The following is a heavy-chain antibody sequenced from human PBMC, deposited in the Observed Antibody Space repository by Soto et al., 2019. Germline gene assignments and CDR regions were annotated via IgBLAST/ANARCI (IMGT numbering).Heavy chain of an antibody. Sequence: PGGSMRLSSAASGFKFSSYAVSWVSQAPGKGLEWVSAISGSGGSTYYADSVKGRFTISRDNSKNTLYLQMNSLRAEDMAVYYCAKASSGYDPEFDIWGQGTMVTVSS. D-gene: IGHD5-12*01. V-gene: IGHV3-23*01. CDR1: GFKFSSYA. CDR3: AKASSGYDPEFDI. J-gene: IGHJ3*02. CDR2: ISGSGGST.